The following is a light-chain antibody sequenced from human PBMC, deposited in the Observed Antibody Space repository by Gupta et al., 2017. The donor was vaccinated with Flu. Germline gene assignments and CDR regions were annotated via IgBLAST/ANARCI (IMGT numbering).Light chain of an antibody. J-gene: IGLJ2*01. V-gene: IGLV1-44*01. CDR3: AAWDDSLNGVV. CDR2: SNS. Sequence: QSVLTQPPSASGTPGQRVTISCSGSSSNVGSNIVNWYQQLPGTAPKLLIYSNSQRPSGVPDRFSGSKSGTSASLAISWLQSDDEADYYCAAWDDSLNGVVFGGGTKLTVL. CDR1: SSNVGSNI.